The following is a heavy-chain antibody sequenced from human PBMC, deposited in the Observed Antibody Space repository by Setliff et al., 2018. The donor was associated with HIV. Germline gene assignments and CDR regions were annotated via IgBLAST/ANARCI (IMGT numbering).Heavy chain of an antibody. CDR2: VYYSGST. CDR3: ARDISEGFFLERASEH. V-gene: IGHV4-59*11. CDR1: GGSMTTHF. Sequence: PSETLSLTCTVSGGSMTTHFWSWIRQPPGKGLEWIGSVYYSGSTNYNPSLKSRVTISLDTSENQFSLNLNSVTAADTAVYYCARDISEGFFLERASEHWSQGTLGTSPQ. J-gene: IGHJ1*01. D-gene: IGHD3-3*01.